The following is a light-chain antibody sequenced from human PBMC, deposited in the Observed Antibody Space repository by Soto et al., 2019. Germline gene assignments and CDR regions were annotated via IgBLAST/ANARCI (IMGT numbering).Light chain of an antibody. Sequence: QSALTQPPSVSGAPGQRVTISCTGSSSNIGAGYDVHWYQQLPGTAPKLLIYGNSNRPSGVPDRFSGSKSGTSASLAITGLQAEDEADYYSQSYDSSLSGPWVFGGGTKLTVL. CDR3: QSYDSSLSGPWV. CDR2: GNS. J-gene: IGLJ3*02. V-gene: IGLV1-40*01. CDR1: SSNIGAGYD.